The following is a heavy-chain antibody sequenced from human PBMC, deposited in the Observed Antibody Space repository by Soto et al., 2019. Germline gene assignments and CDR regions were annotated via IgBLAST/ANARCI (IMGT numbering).Heavy chain of an antibody. V-gene: IGHV3-30-3*01. CDR2: ISYDGSNK. CDR1: GFTFSSYW. J-gene: IGHJ6*02. Sequence: GGSLRLSCAASGFTFSSYWMSWVRQAPGKGLEWVAVISYDGSNKYYADSVKGRFTISRDNSKNTLYLQMNSLRAEDTAVYYCARDTYDSSGYYFWYYYYGMDVWGQGTTVTVSS. CDR3: ARDTYDSSGYYFWYYYYGMDV. D-gene: IGHD3-22*01.